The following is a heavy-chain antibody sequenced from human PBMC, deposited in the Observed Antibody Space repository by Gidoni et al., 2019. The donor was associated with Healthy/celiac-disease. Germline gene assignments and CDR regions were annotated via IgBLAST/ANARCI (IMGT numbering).Heavy chain of an antibody. J-gene: IGHJ4*02. CDR1: GFTFSSSA. V-gene: IGHV3-48*04. CDR3: ARDSRRLLRGSYYFDY. CDR2: ISGSSTII. Sequence: EVQLVESGGGLVQPGVSLRLSCEASGFTFSSSAMNWVRQTTGKGLEWLSYISGSSTIIHYADSVKGRFTISRDNAKNSLYLQLNSLRVEDTAVYYCARDSRRLLRGSYYFDYWGQGTLVTVSS. D-gene: IGHD3-3*01.